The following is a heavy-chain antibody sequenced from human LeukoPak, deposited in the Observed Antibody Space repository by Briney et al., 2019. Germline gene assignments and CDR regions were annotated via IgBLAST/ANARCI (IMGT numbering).Heavy chain of an antibody. CDR3: ARRSSSLFYFDY. D-gene: IGHD6-19*01. V-gene: IGHV4-59*08. J-gene: IGHJ4*02. Sequence: PSETLSLTCTVSGGXITSYYWSWIRQPPGKGQEWIGHIFYSGSTKYNPSLKSRVTISLDTSKNQFSLKLSSVTAADTAVYYCARRSSSLFYFDYWGQGTLVTVSS. CDR1: GGXITSYY. CDR2: IFYSGST.